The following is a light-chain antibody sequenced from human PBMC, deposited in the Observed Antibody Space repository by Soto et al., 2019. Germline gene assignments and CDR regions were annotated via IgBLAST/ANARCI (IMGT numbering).Light chain of an antibody. Sequence: EIVMTQSPATLSVSPGERATPSCRASQSVSSNLAWYQQKPGQAPRLLIYGASTRATGIPARFSGSGSGTEFTLTISSLQSEDFAVYYCQQYNNWPPYTLGQGTKLEIK. V-gene: IGKV3-15*01. CDR1: QSVSSN. CDR3: QQYNNWPPYT. J-gene: IGKJ2*01. CDR2: GAS.